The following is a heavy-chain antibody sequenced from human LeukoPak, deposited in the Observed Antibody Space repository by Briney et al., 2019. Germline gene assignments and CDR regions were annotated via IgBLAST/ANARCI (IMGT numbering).Heavy chain of an antibody. V-gene: IGHV3-21*01. Sequence: GGSLRLSCAASGFTFSSYSMNWVRQAPGKGLEWVSSISSSGSYIYYADSVKGRFTISRDNAKNSLYLQMNSLRAEDTAVYYCARSLMVRGVMSGMDVWGQGTTVTVSS. D-gene: IGHD3-10*01. CDR3: ARSLMVRGVMSGMDV. J-gene: IGHJ6*02. CDR2: ISSSGSYI. CDR1: GFTFSSYS.